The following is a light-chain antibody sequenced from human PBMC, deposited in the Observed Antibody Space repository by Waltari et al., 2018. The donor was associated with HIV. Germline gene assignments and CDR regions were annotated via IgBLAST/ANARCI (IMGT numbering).Light chain of an antibody. CDR2: AAS. CDR1: QGISNY. Sequence: DIQMTQSPSSLSASVGDRVTITCRASQGISNYLAWYQQKPGKVPKLLIYAASTLQSGVPSRFSGNGSGTDFTLTISSLQPEDVATYYCQKYNSAPLFGPGTKVDIK. J-gene: IGKJ3*01. CDR3: QKYNSAPL. V-gene: IGKV1-27*01.